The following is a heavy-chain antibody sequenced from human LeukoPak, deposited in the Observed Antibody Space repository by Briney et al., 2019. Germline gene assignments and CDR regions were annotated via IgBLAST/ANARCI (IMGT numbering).Heavy chain of an antibody. J-gene: IGHJ4*02. CDR1: GFTLSSYE. Sequence: QPGGSLRLSCAPSGFTLSSYEMNWVRQAPGKGLEWVSYISRSGSNIYYADSVKGRFTISRENAKNSLYLQMNSVRAEDTAVFFFAREIVGFGGLAYFDYWGQGTLVTVSS. CDR2: ISRSGSNI. CDR3: AREIVGFGGLAYFDY. D-gene: IGHD3-10*01. V-gene: IGHV3-48*03.